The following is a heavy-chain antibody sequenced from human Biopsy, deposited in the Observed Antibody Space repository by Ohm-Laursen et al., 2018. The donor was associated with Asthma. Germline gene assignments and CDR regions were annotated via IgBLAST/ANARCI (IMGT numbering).Heavy chain of an antibody. CDR1: GYTFNSAG. D-gene: IGHD3-10*01. J-gene: IGHJ6*02. CDR2: ISVYNGNT. V-gene: IGHV1-18*01. CDR3: ARAVDYSHYYGIDV. Sequence: ATVKISCKTSGYTFNSAGITWARQAPGQVLEWMGWISVYNGNTKVAQKLQDRVTMITDTSTSTAYMELRSLRSDDTAVYFCARAVDYSHYYGIDVWGQGTTVTVS.